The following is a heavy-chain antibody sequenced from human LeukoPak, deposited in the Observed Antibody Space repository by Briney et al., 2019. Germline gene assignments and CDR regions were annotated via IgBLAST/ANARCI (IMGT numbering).Heavy chain of an antibody. D-gene: IGHD6-19*01. CDR1: GFTFSSYG. J-gene: IGHJ3*02. CDR2: ISYDGSNK. V-gene: IGHV3-30*18. Sequence: GRSLRLSCAASGFTFSSYGMHWVRQAPGKGLEWVAVISYDGSNKYYADSVKSRFTISRDNSKNTLYLQMNSLRAEDTAVYYCAKDMASGCFFCAFDIWGQGTMVTVSS. CDR3: AKDMASGCFFCAFDI.